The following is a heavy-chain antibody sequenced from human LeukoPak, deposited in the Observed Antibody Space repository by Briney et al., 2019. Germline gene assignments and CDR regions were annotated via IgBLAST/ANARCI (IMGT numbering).Heavy chain of an antibody. CDR2: VNQDGSTK. V-gene: IGHV3-7*03. CDR3: TREYTSGWFDY. J-gene: IGHJ4*02. Sequence: PGGSLRLSCVGSGLTFNTYWMNWVRQAPGKGLEWVANVNQDGSTKQYVDSVKGRFTISRDNAKNSLHLLLNNLRAEDTAIYYCTREYTSGWFDYWGQGILVTVSS. D-gene: IGHD6-19*01. CDR1: GLTFNTYW.